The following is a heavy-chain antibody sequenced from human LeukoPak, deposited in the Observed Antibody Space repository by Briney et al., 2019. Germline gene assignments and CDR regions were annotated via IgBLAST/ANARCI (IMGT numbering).Heavy chain of an antibody. D-gene: IGHD3-22*01. CDR3: ARYYYDSSGYYYVWLGSPHAFDI. J-gene: IGHJ3*02. Sequence: PSENLSLNCTVSADSISAFSSYYWNWIRQPPGNGLEWTGYIYYSGSTNYHPSVKSRVTISVDTSKNQFSLKLSSVTAADTAVYYCARYYYDSSGYYYVWLGSPHAFDIWGQGTMVTVSS. CDR1: ADSISAFSSYY. CDR2: IYYSGST. V-gene: IGHV4-61*01.